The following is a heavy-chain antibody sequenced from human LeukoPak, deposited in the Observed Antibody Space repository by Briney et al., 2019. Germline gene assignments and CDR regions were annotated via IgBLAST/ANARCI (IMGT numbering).Heavy chain of an antibody. V-gene: IGHV3-23*01. CDR2: ISGSGGGT. CDR1: GFAFSSNA. D-gene: IGHD6-19*01. CDR3: AKTTTGYSSGRYPGWPVNY. Sequence: GGSLRLSCAASGFAFSSNAMSWVRQAPGKGLEWVSAISGSGGGTYYADSVKGRFTISRDNSMNTLYLQMNSLSTEDTAVYYCAKTTTGYSSGRYPGWPVNYWGQGTLVTVSS. J-gene: IGHJ4*02.